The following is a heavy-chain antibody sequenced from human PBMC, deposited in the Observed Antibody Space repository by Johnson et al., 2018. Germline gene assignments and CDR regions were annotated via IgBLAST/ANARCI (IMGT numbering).Heavy chain of an antibody. CDR3: AKDILFSGPKGAYYFYYYMYV. V-gene: IGHV3-9*01. CDR1: GFTFDDYA. CDR2: ISWNSGSI. Sequence: EVQLVESGGGLVQPGRSLRLSCAASGFTFDDYAMHWVRQAPGKGLEWVSGISWNSGSIGYADSVKGRFTISRDNAKNSLYLQMNSLRAEDTAFNYCAKDILFSGPKGAYYFYYYMYVWCKGTTVTVSS. J-gene: IGHJ6*03.